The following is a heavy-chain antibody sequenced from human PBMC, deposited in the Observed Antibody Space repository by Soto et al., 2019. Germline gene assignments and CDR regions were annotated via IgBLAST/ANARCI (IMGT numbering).Heavy chain of an antibody. V-gene: IGHV4-4*02. CDR2: IYYSGSV. Sequence: KTSETLSLTCAVSSDSISRSHWLTWVRQSPGKGLEWLGDIYYSGSVYYNPSLRSRISISMDKSNNQFSLNLSSVTAADTAVYYCARRLLLGYCSGGSCYSGAFDIWGQGTMVTVSS. D-gene: IGHD2-15*01. CDR3: ARRLLLGYCSGGSCYSGAFDI. CDR1: SDSISRSHW. J-gene: IGHJ3*02.